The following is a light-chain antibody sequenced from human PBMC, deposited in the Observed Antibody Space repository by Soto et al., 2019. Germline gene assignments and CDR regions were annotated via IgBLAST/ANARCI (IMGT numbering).Light chain of an antibody. V-gene: IGLV2-11*01. CDR3: CSYAGSYTYVV. CDR2: DVS. J-gene: IGLJ2*01. CDR1: SSDVGGYNF. Sequence: QSVLTQPRSVSGSPGQSVTISCTGTSSDVGGYNFVSWYQQHPGKAPKLMIYDVSERPSGVPDRFSGSKSGNTGSLTISGLQAEDEADYYCCSYAGSYTYVVFGGGTQLTVL.